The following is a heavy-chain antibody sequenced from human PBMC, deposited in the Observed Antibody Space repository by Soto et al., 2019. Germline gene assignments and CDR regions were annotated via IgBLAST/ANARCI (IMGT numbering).Heavy chain of an antibody. J-gene: IGHJ4*02. CDR2: VYNNGHT. D-gene: IGHD3-22*01. CDR1: GVSMTRSGYY. CDR3: ARGSYYYDSSGYYHY. V-gene: IGHV4-39*01. Sequence: SETLSLTCTVAGVSMTRSGYYWGWIRQPPGNDLQYIGSVYNNGHTYYNPSLTSPVTISIDTSKNQFSLNLRSVTAADTAVYYCARGSYYYDSSGYYHYWGQGTLVTVSS.